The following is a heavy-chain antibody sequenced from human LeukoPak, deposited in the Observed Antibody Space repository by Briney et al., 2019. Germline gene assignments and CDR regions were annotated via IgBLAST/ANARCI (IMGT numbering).Heavy chain of an antibody. D-gene: IGHD2-2*01. CDR3: VRGGIVPAAVGYYYYGMDV. J-gene: IGHJ6*02. CDR1: GGTFSSYA. CDR2: IIPIFGTA. Sequence: SVKVSCKASGGTFSSYAISWVRQAPGQGLEWMGGIIPIFGTANYAQKFQGRVTITADESTSTAYMELSSLRSEDTAVYYCVRGGIVPAAVGYYYYGMDVWGQGTTVTVSS. V-gene: IGHV1-69*13.